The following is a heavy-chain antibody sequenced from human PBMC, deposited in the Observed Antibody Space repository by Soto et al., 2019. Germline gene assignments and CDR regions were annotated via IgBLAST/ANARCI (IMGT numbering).Heavy chain of an antibody. CDR3: ARFNTARNYYYYGMDV. V-gene: IGHV4-39*01. CDR1: GGSISSSSYY. Sequence: SETLSLTCTVSGGSISSSSYYWGWIRQPPGKGLEWIGSIYYSGSTYYNPSLKSRVTISVDTSKNQFSLKLSSVTAADTAVYYCARFNTARNYYYYGMDVWGQGTTVTVSS. CDR2: IYYSGST. J-gene: IGHJ6*02. D-gene: IGHD5-18*01.